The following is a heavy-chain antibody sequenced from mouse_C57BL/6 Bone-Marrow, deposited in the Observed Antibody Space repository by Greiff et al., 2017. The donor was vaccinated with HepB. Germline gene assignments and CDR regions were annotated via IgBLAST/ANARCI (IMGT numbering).Heavy chain of an antibody. CDR2: ISYDGSN. D-gene: IGHD2-4*01. CDR1: GYSITSGYY. V-gene: IGHV3-6*01. CDR3: ARSSYDFFAY. Sequence: DVKLQESGPGLVKPSQSLSLTCSVTGYSITSGYYWNWIRQFPGNKLEWMGYISYDGSNNYNPSLKNRISITRDTSKNQFFLKLNSVTTEDTATYYCARSSYDFFAYWGQGTLVTVSA. J-gene: IGHJ3*01.